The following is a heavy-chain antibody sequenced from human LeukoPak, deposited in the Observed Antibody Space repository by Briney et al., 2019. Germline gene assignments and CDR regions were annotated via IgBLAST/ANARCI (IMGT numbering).Heavy chain of an antibody. D-gene: IGHD6-13*01. CDR1: GFTFRSYA. J-gene: IGHJ4*02. Sequence: GGSLRLSCAASGFTFRSYAMHWVRQAPGKGLEWVAVISYDGSNKYYADSVKGRFTISRDNSKNTLYLQMNSLRAEDTAVYYCARDLSSSWYLGSGWYGIDYWGQGTLVTVSS. V-gene: IGHV3-30-3*01. CDR3: ARDLSSSWYLGSGWYGIDY. CDR2: ISYDGSNK.